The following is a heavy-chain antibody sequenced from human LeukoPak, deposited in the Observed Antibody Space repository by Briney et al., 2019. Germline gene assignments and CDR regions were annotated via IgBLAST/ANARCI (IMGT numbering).Heavy chain of an antibody. CDR3: ARGPAIFYYLDY. CDR1: EFTFSSYAM. Sequence: GSLRLSCAASEFTFSSYAMSWVRQAPGKGLEWIGEVFHSGNTNYNPSLESRVTISVDKSKNHLSLKLNSVTAADTAVYFCARGPAIFYYLDYWGQGALVIVSS. D-gene: IGHD3-3*02. CDR2: VFHSGNT. V-gene: IGHV4-4*01. J-gene: IGHJ4*02.